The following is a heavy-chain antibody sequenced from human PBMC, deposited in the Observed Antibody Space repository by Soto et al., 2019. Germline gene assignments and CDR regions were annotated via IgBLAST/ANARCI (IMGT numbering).Heavy chain of an antibody. CDR1: GFSLSTSGVG. CDR2: IYWDDDK. CDR3: AHSSTIARYFDWLLYQYPPFDY. V-gene: IGHV2-5*02. D-gene: IGHD3-9*01. Sequence: QITLKESGPTLVKPTQTLTLTCTFSGFSLSTSGVGVGWIRQPPGKALEWLALIYWDDDKRYSPSLKSRLTITKDTSKNQVVLTMTNMDPVDTATYYCAHSSTIARYFDWLLYQYPPFDYWGQGTLVTVSS. J-gene: IGHJ4*02.